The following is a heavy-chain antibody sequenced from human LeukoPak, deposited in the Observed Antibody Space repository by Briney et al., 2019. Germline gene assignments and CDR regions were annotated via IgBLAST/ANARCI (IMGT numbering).Heavy chain of an antibody. J-gene: IGHJ5*02. V-gene: IGHV4-4*07. D-gene: IGHD3-3*01. CDR2: IYTSGST. CDR3: ARSDYDFWSGYSGGFDP. CDR1: GCSISSYY. Sequence: SETLSLTCTRSGCSISSYYWSWIRQPAGKGLEWIVRIYTSGSTNYNPSLKSRVTMSVDTSKNQFSLKLSSVTAADTAVYYCARSDYDFWSGYSGGFDPWGQGTLVTVSS.